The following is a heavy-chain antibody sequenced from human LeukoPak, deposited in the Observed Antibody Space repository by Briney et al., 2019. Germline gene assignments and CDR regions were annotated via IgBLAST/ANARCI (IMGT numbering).Heavy chain of an antibody. V-gene: IGHV4-4*07. Sequence: PSESLSLTCTVSGGAISSYYWSWLRQPAGKGLEGIGRIYTSGSTNYDPYHKSRVTMSVDTSKDQFSLKLSSVTAADTAVYYCARDRDGYNFGVDAFDIWGQGTMVTVSS. CDR2: IYTSGST. CDR3: ARDRDGYNFGVDAFDI. J-gene: IGHJ3*02. D-gene: IGHD5-24*01. CDR1: GGAISSYY.